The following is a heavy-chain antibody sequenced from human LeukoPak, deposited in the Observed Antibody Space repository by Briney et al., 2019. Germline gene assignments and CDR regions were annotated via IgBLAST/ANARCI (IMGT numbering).Heavy chain of an antibody. CDR1: GGSISSYY. V-gene: IGHV4-59*01. J-gene: IGHJ4*02. D-gene: IGHD3-9*01. Sequence: SETLSLTCTVSGGSISSYYWSWIRQPPGKGLEWIGYIYYSGSTNYNPSLKSRVTIPVDTSKNQFSLKLSSVTAADTAVYYCARVQESQIDYYFDYWGQGTLVTVSS. CDR3: ARVQESQIDYYFDY. CDR2: IYYSGST.